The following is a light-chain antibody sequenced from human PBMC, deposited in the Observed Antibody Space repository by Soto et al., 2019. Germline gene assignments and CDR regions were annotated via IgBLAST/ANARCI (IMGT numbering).Light chain of an antibody. V-gene: IGKV1-12*02. CDR3: LSGHSRP. CDR2: AAS. CDR1: QGLSRY. J-gene: IGKJ4*01. Sequence: DIQMTQSPSSVSASVGDRVTITCRASQGLSRYLAWYQQKPGKAPKLLIYAASNLQSGVPSRFSGSGSGTDFTLTISSLQPEDFATYYCLSGHSRPFGGGTKVEIK.